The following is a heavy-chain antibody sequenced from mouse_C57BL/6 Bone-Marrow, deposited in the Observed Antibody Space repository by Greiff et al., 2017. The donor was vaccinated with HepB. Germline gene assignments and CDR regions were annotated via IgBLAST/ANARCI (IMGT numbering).Heavy chain of an antibody. CDR2: IDPSDSYT. V-gene: IGHV1-50*01. Sequence: VQLQQPGAELVKPGASVKLSCKASGYTFTSYWMQWVKQRPGQGLEWIGEIDPSDSYTNYNQKFKGKATLTVDTSSSTAYMQLSSLTSEDSAVYYCARSYYYGSSYIDYWGQGTTLTVSS. J-gene: IGHJ2*01. CDR3: ARSYYYGSSYIDY. CDR1: GYTFTSYW. D-gene: IGHD1-1*01.